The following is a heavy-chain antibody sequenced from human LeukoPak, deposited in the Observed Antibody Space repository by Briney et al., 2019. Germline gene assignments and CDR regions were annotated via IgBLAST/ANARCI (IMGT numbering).Heavy chain of an antibody. CDR1: GYTFTGYY. J-gene: IGHJ5*02. V-gene: IGHV1-2*02. D-gene: IGHD2-15*01. CDR3: ARGGCSGGSCYRWFDP. CDR2: INPNSGGT. Sequence: GASAKVSCKASGYTFTGYYMHWVRQAPGQGLEWMGWINPNSGGTNYAQTFQGRVTMTRDTSISTAYMELSRLRSDDTAVYYCARGGCSGGSCYRWFDPWGQGTLVTVSS.